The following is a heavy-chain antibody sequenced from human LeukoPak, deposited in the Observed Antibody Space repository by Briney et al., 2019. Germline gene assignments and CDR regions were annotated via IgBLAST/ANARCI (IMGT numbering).Heavy chain of an antibody. CDR1: GYTFTSYG. J-gene: IGHJ3*02. D-gene: IGHD3-22*01. CDR3: TVYYYDSSGYYYGGGI. Sequence: ASVKVSCKASGYTFTSYGISWVRQAPGQGLEWMGGIIPIFGTANYAQKFQGRVTITADKSTSTAYMELSSLRSEDTAVYYCTVYYYDSSGYYYGGGIWGQGTMVTVSS. V-gene: IGHV1-69*06. CDR2: IIPIFGTA.